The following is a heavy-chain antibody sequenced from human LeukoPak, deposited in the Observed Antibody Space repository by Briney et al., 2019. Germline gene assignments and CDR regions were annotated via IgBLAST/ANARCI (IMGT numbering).Heavy chain of an antibody. D-gene: IGHD3-22*01. CDR2: ISYDGSKT. CDR1: GFTFSGYG. J-gene: IGHJ4*02. CDR3: AKRGDDSSAHSFDF. V-gene: IGHV3-30*18. Sequence: GRSLRLSCAASGFTFSGYGMHWVHQAPGKGLEWVAVISYDGSKTYYADSVKGRFTITRDNSKNTLYLQMNSLRAEDTAVYYCAKRGDDSSAHSFDFWGQGTLVTVSS.